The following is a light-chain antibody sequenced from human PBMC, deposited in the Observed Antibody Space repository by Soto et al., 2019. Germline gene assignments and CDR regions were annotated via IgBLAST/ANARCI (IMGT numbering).Light chain of an antibody. J-gene: IGLJ1*01. CDR3: GAWDRSLSAYV. V-gene: IGLV1-51*01. CDR1: SSNIGNDY. Sequence: QSVLTQPPSVSAAPGQTVTISCSGSSSNIGNDYVSWYQQFPGTAPKRLVYDNKKRPSGIPDRFSASRSGTSASLGITGLQNGDEDDYYCGAWDRSLSAYVFGTATKLTFL. CDR2: DNK.